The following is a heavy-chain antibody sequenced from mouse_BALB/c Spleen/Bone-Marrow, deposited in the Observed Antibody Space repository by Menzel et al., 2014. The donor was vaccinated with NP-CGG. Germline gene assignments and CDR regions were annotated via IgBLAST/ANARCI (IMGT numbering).Heavy chain of an antibody. J-gene: IGHJ2*01. Sequence: VKLQESGAELVRPGPSVKISCKASGYAFSVYWMNWVKQRPGQGLEWIGQIYPGDGDTNYNGKFKGRATLTADKSSNTAYMQLSSPTSEDSAVYFCARGGISVDYWGQGTTLAVSS. CDR2: IYPGDGDT. CDR3: ARGGISVDY. CDR1: GYAFSVYW. V-gene: IGHV1-80*01.